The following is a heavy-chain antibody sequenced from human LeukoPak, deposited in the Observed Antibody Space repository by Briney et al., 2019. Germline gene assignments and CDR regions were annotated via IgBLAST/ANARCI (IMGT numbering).Heavy chain of an antibody. CDR3: ARDSLRYCSGDSCYYNY. V-gene: IGHV3-30*02. J-gene: IGHJ4*02. Sequence: GGSLRLSCAASGFTFSSYGMHWVRQAPGKGLEWVAFIRYDGSNKYYADSVKGRFTISRDNSKNTLYLHVNSLRPEDTAVYYCARDSLRYCSGDSCYYNYWGQGTLVTVSS. D-gene: IGHD2-15*01. CDR2: IRYDGSNK. CDR1: GFTFSSYG.